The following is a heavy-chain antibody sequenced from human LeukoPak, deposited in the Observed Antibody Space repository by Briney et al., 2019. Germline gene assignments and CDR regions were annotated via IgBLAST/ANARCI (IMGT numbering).Heavy chain of an antibody. Sequence: PGGSLRLSCAASGFTFSNYWMTWVRQAPGKGLEWGANIKQDGSQKYYLDSVKGRLTISRDNAKNSVYLQMNSLRVEDTAVYYCARIGYSSSSLDYWGPGTLVTVSS. CDR2: IKQDGSQK. D-gene: IGHD6-13*01. J-gene: IGHJ4*02. CDR3: ARIGYSSSSLDY. V-gene: IGHV3-7*01. CDR1: GFTFSNYW.